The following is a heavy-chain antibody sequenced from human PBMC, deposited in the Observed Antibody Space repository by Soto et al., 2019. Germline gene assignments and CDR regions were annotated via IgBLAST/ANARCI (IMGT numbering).Heavy chain of an antibody. V-gene: IGHV3-21*01. CDR2: ISSGSGSI. J-gene: IGHJ4*02. D-gene: IGHD5-12*01. Sequence: GSLRLSCAASGFTFSSYSMDWVRQAPGKGLEWVSSISSGSGSIYYADSLKGRFTISRDNAKNSLYLQMNSLRVEDTAVYYCARERLYSGYDQYFLDYWGQGALVTVSS. CDR3: ARERLYSGYDQYFLDY. CDR1: GFTFSSYS.